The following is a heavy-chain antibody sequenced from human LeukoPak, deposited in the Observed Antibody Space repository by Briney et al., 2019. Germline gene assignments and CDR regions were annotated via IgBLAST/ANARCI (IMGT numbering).Heavy chain of an antibody. J-gene: IGHJ4*02. D-gene: IGHD6-13*01. V-gene: IGHV3-7*01. CDR2: IKQDAGEI. CDR1: GFTLSDYW. CDR3: ARLGSSWDFFDF. Sequence: PGGSLRLSCVASGFTLSDYWMSWVRHLPGKGLEWVANIKQDAGEIRYVDSVKGRFTISRDNAKNSVYLQMNSLRAEDTGLYYCARLGSSWDFFDFWGQGTLVTVS.